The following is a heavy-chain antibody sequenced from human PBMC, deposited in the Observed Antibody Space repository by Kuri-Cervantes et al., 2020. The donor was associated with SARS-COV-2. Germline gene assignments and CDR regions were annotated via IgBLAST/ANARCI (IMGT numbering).Heavy chain of an antibody. J-gene: IGHJ3*02. Sequence: GESLKISCAASGFPFSSYSMSWVRQAPGKGLEWVSYISSSSSTIYYADSVKGRFTISRDNAKNSVCLQMNSLRAEDTAVYYCASLGAFDIWGQGTLVTVSS. CDR1: GFPFSSYS. V-gene: IGHV3-48*01. CDR3: ASLGAFDI. CDR2: ISSSSSTI.